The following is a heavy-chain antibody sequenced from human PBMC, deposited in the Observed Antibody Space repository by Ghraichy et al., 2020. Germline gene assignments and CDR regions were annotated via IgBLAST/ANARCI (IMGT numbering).Heavy chain of an antibody. D-gene: IGHD6-6*01. V-gene: IGHV3-33*01. J-gene: IGHJ5*02. Sequence: SLNISCAASGFTFSSYGMHWVRQAPGKGLEWVAVIWYDGSNKYYADSVKGRFTISRDNSKNTLYLQMNSLRAEDTAVYYCARDSLAVEQLRHPNPNWFDPWGQGTLVTVSS. CDR3: ARDSLAVEQLRHPNPNWFDP. CDR1: GFTFSSYG. CDR2: IWYDGSNK.